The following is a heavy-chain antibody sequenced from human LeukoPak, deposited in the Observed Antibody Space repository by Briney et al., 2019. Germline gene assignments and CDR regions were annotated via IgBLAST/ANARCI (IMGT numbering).Heavy chain of an antibody. CDR2: ISGSGGST. Sequence: GGSLRLSCAASGFTFSSYAMSWVRQAPGKGLEWVSAISGSGGSTYYADSVKGRFTISRDNSKNTLYLQMNSLRAEDTAVYYRAKGDYGDYGTDYWGQGTLVTVSS. D-gene: IGHD4-17*01. CDR3: AKGDYGDYGTDY. J-gene: IGHJ4*02. V-gene: IGHV3-23*01. CDR1: GFTFSSYA.